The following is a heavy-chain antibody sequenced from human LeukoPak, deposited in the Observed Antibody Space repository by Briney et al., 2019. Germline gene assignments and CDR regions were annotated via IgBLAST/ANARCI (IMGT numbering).Heavy chain of an antibody. CDR2: IYTSGST. V-gene: IGHV4-4*09. J-gene: IGHJ5*02. CDR1: GGSISSYY. CDR3: ARGAPAAPRDNYWFDP. Sequence: SETLSLTCTVSGGSISSYYWSWIRQPPGKGLEWIGYIYTSGSTNYNPSLKSRVTISVDTSKNQFSLKLSSVTAADTAVYYCARGAPAAPRDNYWFDPWGQGTLVTVSS. D-gene: IGHD2-2*01.